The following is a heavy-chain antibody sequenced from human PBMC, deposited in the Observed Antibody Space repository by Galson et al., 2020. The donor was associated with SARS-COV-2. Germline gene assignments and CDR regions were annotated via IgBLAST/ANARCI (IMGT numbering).Heavy chain of an antibody. D-gene: IGHD5-12*01. Sequence: SQTLSLTCTVSGASLSRYYWSWIRQPPGKGLEWIGYIFYTGNTNYNTSLKGRVTISIDTSKKEFSLKLNSVTAADTAVYYCARDRRDGYNTMNWFDPWGQGTLVTVPS. CDR1: GASLSRYY. CDR3: ARDRRDGYNTMNWFDP. V-gene: IGHV4-59*01. CDR2: IFYTGNT. J-gene: IGHJ5*02.